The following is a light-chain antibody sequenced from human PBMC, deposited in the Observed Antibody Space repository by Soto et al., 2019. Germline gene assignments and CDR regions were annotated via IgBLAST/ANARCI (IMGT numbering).Light chain of an antibody. V-gene: IGKV3-15*01. CDR2: AAT. J-gene: IGKJ2*01. Sequence: EIVMTQSPVTLSVSPGERATLFCRASQSVDNKLAWYQQKPGQAPRILIYAATTRAIGVPVRFSGSGSGTEFTLSISSLQSEDFAIYYCQQYSNWPPYTFGQGTKLEI. CDR3: QQYSNWPPYT. CDR1: QSVDNK.